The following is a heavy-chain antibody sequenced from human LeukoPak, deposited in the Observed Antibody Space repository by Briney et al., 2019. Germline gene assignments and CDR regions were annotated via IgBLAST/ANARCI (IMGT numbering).Heavy chain of an antibody. J-gene: IGHJ3*02. D-gene: IGHD6-19*01. Sequence: SVKISCKASGGTFSSYAISWVRQAPGQGLEWMGGIIPIFGTANYAQKFQGRVTITADESTSTAYMELSSLRSEDTAVYYCARSSGWYSAFDIWGQGTMVTVSS. CDR3: ARSSGWYSAFDI. CDR2: IIPIFGTA. V-gene: IGHV1-69*13. CDR1: GGTFSSYA.